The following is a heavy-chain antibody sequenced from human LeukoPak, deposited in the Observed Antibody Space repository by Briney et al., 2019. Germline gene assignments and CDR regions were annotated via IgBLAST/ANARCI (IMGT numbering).Heavy chain of an antibody. D-gene: IGHD2-2*01. J-gene: IGHJ4*02. V-gene: IGHV1-69*05. CDR1: GGTFSSYA. CDR2: IIPIFGTA. CDR3: ASGYCSSTSCYSGIDY. Sequence: SVKVSCKASGGTFSSYAISGVRQVPGQGLEWMGGIIPIFGTANYAQKFQGRVTITTDESTSTAYMELSSLRSEDTAVYYCASGYCSSTSCYSGIDYWGQGTLVTVSS.